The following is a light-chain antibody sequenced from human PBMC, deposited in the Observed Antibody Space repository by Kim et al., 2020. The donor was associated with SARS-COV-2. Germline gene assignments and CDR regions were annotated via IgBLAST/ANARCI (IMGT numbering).Light chain of an antibody. V-gene: IGLV2-14*03. Sequence: HSITSSCTGNSSDLFYHNFISWFQQHPGKAPTLIIFDVNHRPSGISNRFSGSKSGNTASLTISGLQAEDEADYHCSTYASGNSRIFGGGTQLTVL. CDR2: DVN. CDR3: STYASGNSRI. J-gene: IGLJ2*01. CDR1: SSDLFYHNF.